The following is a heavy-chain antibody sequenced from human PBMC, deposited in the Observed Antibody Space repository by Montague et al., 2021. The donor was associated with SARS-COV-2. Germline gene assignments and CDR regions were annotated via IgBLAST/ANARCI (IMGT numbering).Heavy chain of an antibody. V-gene: IGHV3-23*01. D-gene: IGHD3-10*01. CDR2: LSGSGGIT. J-gene: IGHJ4*02. Sequence: SLRLSCAASGFTFGIYAMNWVRQAPGKGLDWVSGLSGSGGITYYADSVKGRFTISRDNSKNTLFLHMNSLRAEDTAVYYCAKVRTAYFSGAGSFDFDYWGQGSLVTVSS. CDR1: GFTFGIYA. CDR3: AKVRTAYFSGAGSFDFDY.